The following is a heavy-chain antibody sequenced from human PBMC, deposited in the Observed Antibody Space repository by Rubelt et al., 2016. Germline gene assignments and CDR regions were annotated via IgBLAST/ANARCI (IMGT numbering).Heavy chain of an antibody. CDR3: ARDAPGEQWLDY. CDR1: GGSISSYY. Sequence: QVQLQESGPGLVKPSETLSLTCTVSGGSISSYYWSWIRQPPGKGLEWIGYIYYSGSTNYNPALKSRVTISVDTSKNQFSLKLSSVTAADTAVYYCARDAPGEQWLDYWGQGTLVTVSS. CDR2: IYYSGST. D-gene: IGHD6-19*01. V-gene: IGHV4-59*01. J-gene: IGHJ4*02.